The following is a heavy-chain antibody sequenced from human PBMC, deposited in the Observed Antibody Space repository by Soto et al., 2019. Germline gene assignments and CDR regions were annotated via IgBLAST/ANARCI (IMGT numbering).Heavy chain of an antibody. Sequence: QVQLVQSGAAVKKPGSSVKVSCKASGGTFSSYTIIWVRQAPGQGLEWMGRILPIIGIANYAQNFQGRVTITADKSTSTAYMELSSLRSEDTAVYYCASESAAGLHFWGQGTLVSVS. CDR3: ASESAAGLHF. J-gene: IGHJ4*02. D-gene: IGHD6-13*01. V-gene: IGHV1-69*02. CDR1: GGTFSSYT. CDR2: ILPIIGIA.